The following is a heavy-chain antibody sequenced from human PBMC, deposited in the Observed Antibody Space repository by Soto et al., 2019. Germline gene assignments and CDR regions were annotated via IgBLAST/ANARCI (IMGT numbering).Heavy chain of an antibody. CDR1: GFSFSSFE. Sequence: EVQLVESGGGLVQPGGSLRLSCAASGFSFSSFEMNWVRQAPGKGLEWVSHISSSGISRYYADSLKGRFTISRDNAKNSLYLQMNSLRAEDTAVYYCVRESGAGSLDYWGQGTLVPVSS. CDR3: VRESGAGSLDY. V-gene: IGHV3-48*03. D-gene: IGHD6-13*01. CDR2: ISSSGISR. J-gene: IGHJ4*02.